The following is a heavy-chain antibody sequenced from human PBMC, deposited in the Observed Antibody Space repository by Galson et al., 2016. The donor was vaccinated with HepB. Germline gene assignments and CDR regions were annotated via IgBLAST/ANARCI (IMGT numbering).Heavy chain of an antibody. D-gene: IGHD5-12*01. CDR3: ARVKWLRSPFGM. CDR2: INPSGGST. CDR1: GYSFTGYY. Sequence: SVKVSCKASGYSFTGYYMHWVRQAPGQGLEWMGMINPSGGSTTYTQKFLGRVTMTRDMSTSTVYMELRSLRSEDTAVYYCARVKWLRSPFGMWGQGTTVTVSS. V-gene: IGHV1-46*03. J-gene: IGHJ3*02.